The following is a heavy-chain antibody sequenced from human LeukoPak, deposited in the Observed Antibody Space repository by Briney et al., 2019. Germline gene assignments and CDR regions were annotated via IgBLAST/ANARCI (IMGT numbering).Heavy chain of an antibody. Sequence: GGSLRLSCAASGFTFSSYSMNWVRQAPGKGLEWVSSISSGTSYIYYADSVKGRFTISRDNSKNTLYLQMNSLRAEDTAVYYCASKTGMVRGVPVDYWGQGTLVTVSS. CDR2: ISSGTSYI. CDR3: ASKTGMVRGVPVDY. J-gene: IGHJ4*02. D-gene: IGHD3-10*01. CDR1: GFTFSSYS. V-gene: IGHV3-21*04.